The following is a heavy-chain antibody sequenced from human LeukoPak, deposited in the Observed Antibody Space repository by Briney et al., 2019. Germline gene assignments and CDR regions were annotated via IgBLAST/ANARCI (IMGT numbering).Heavy chain of an antibody. CDR3: AKPPSLLAAARSG. V-gene: IGHV3-23*01. Sequence: GGSLRLSCAASGFTFSSYAMSWVRQAPGKGLVWVSAISGSGGSSYYADSVKGRFTISRDNSKNTLYLQMNSLRAEDTAVYYCAKPPSLLAAARSGWGQGTLVTVSS. D-gene: IGHD6-13*01. J-gene: IGHJ4*02. CDR2: ISGSGGSS. CDR1: GFTFSSYA.